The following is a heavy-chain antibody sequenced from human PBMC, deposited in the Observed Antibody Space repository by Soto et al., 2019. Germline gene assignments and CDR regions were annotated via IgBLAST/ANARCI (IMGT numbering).Heavy chain of an antibody. CDR3: AKGTRSAVAGTKGMDV. CDR2: ISGSGGST. D-gene: IGHD6-19*01. J-gene: IGHJ6*02. V-gene: IGHV3-23*01. CDR1: GFTFSSYA. Sequence: EVQLLESGGGLVQPGGSLRLSCAASGFTFSSYAMSWVRQAPGKGLEWVSGISGSGGSTYYADSVKGRFTISRDNSKNKLYLQMNSLRDEDTAVYYCAKGTRSAVAGTKGMDVWGQVTTVTVSS.